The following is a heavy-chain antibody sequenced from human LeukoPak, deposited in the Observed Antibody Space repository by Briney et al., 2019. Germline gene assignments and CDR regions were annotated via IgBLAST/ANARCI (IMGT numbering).Heavy chain of an antibody. CDR1: GGTFSSYA. CDR3: ARAPRGHDYGDSTYYFDY. Sequence: GASVKVSCKASGGTFSSYAISWVRQAPGQGLEWMGGIIPIFGTANYAQKFQGRVTITADESTGTAYMELSSLRSEDTAVYYCARAPRGHDYGDSTYYFDYWGQGTLVTVSS. CDR2: IIPIFGTA. V-gene: IGHV1-69*13. D-gene: IGHD4-17*01. J-gene: IGHJ4*02.